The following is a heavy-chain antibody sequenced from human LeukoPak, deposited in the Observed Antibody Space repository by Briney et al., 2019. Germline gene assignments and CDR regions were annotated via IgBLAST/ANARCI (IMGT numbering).Heavy chain of an antibody. CDR1: GDSFGTHY. V-gene: IGHV4-4*07. J-gene: IGHJ4*02. CDR2: MHASGTT. Sequence: PSETLSLTCTVSGDSFGTHYWTWMRLPAGKGLEWIGRMHASGTTNYNPSLMSRVTMSVDTSKKQFSLKLRSVTAADTAVYYCARSTGYYSSLDYWGQGTLVTVSS. D-gene: IGHD5-12*01. CDR3: ARSTGYYSSLDY.